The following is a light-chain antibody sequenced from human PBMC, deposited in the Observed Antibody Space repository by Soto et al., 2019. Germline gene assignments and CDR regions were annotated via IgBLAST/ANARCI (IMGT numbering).Light chain of an antibody. CDR1: QGVSSSH. CDR2: GAS. Sequence: EIVLTQSPGSLSLSPGERATLSCRASQGVSSSHLAWYQQKPGQAPRLLIYGASNRATGIPDRFSGSGSGTDFTLTISRLDPEDFAVYYCQQYGSSPPYSFGQGTKV. V-gene: IGKV3-20*01. CDR3: QQYGSSPPYS. J-gene: IGKJ2*03.